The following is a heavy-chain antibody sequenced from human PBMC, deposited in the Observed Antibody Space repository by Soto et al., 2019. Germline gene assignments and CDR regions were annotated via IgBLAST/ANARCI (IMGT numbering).Heavy chain of an antibody. CDR3: ASEIGSSGWYGY. D-gene: IGHD6-19*01. CDR2: IDPSDSYT. Sequence: PGESLKISCKGSGYSFTSYWISWVRQMPGKGLEWMGRIDPSDSYTNYSPSFQGHVTISADKSISTAYLQWSSLKASDTAMYYCASEIGSSGWYGYWGQGTLVTVSS. J-gene: IGHJ4*02. V-gene: IGHV5-10-1*01. CDR1: GYSFTSYW.